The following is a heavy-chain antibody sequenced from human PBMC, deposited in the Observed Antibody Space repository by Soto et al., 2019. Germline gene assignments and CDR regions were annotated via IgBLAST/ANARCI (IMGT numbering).Heavy chain of an antibody. CDR2: ISPSSSYT. V-gene: IGHV3-11*06. D-gene: IGHD1-26*01. CDR1: EFTFSDYY. J-gene: IGHJ3*02. CDR3: ARSSWESEAFDI. Sequence: PVGSLRLSCVASEFTFSDYYMSWIRHAPGKWLEWLSNISPSSSYTNYADSVKGRLTISRDNAKNSLYLQMSSLRAEDTAVYFCARSSWESEAFDIWGQGTICTV.